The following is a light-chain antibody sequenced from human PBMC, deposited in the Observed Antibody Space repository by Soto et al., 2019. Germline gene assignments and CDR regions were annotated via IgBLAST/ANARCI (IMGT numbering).Light chain of an antibody. CDR2: AAT. CDR3: QQFHGDPLT. Sequence: DIPMTQSPLSLSASVGDTVTITCRASPAISRSLAWYQQNPGRAPNLLIYAATTLYTGVPSRFSGSGYGTDFTLTISSLQPEDFGTYYCQQFHGDPLTFCRGTRVEI. CDR1: PAISRS. V-gene: IGKV1-9*01. J-gene: IGKJ5*01.